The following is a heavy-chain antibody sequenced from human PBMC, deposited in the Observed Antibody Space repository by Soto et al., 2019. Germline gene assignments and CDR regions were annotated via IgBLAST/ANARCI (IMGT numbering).Heavy chain of an antibody. CDR2: MGYNGFT. J-gene: IGHJ6*02. CDR3: ARQGFGELHGLVDV. D-gene: IGHD3-10*01. CDR1: GGPMNNYY. V-gene: IGHV4-59*08. Sequence: QVQLQESGPGLVKPSETLSLTCTISGGPMNNYYCSWFRQPRGQGLEWIGYMGYNGFTRYNPSLRXXVXXSLDTAKNQFSLNLSSVTAADTGLYYCARQGFGELHGLVDVWGQGITVTVSS.